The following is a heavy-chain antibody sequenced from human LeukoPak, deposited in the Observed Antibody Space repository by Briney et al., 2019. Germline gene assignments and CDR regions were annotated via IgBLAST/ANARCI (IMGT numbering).Heavy chain of an antibody. CDR3: AGMHTVGYYYYYYMDV. CDR1: GDSISNYY. V-gene: IGHV4-4*07. Sequence: SETLSLTCTVSGDSISNYYWSWIRQSAEKKLEHIGRIYTTGSTNSNPSLESRVTMSLDTSKNQFSLRLSSVTAADTAVYYCAGMHTVGYYYYYYMDVWGKGTPVTVSS. J-gene: IGHJ6*03. D-gene: IGHD2-21*01. CDR2: IYTTGST.